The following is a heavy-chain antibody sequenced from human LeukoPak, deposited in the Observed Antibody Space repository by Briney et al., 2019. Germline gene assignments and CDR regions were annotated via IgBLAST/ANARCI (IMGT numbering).Heavy chain of an antibody. V-gene: IGHV3-66*01. D-gene: IGHD3-10*01. CDR3: ARFPVRGKTFYFDY. J-gene: IGHJ4*02. Sequence: GGSLRLSCAASGFTVSSNYMSWVRQAPGKGLEWVSVIYSGGNTYYADSVKGRFTISRDNSKNTLYLQMNSLRAEDTAVYYCARFPVRGKTFYFDYWGQGTLVTVSS. CDR2: IYSGGNT. CDR1: GFTVSSNY.